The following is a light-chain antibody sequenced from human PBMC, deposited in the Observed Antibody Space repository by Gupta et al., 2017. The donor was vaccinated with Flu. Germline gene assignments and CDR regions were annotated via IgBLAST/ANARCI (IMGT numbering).Light chain of an antibody. J-gene: IGKJ1*01. V-gene: IGKV3-15*01. CDR3: QQFNTWPET. CDR1: QSVSTN. Sequence: GESATRSCRASQSVSTNLAWYQQKPGQAPRLLIYGTSTRATGVPDRFTGSGSGTEFTLTITSLQSEDFASYYCQQFNTWPETFGQGTKVEIK. CDR2: GTS.